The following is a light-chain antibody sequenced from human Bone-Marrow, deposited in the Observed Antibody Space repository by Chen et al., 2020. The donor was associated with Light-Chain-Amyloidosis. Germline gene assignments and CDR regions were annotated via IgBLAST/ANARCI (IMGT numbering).Light chain of an antibody. CDR1: NIGSTS. CDR2: ADS. Sequence: SYVLTQPSAVPVAPGPTATIACGGNNIGSTSVHWYQQTPVQAPLLVVYADSDRPSGIPERLSGSNSGNTAPLTIRRVEAGDEADYYCQVWDRSSDRPVFGGGTKLTVL. J-gene: IGLJ3*02. CDR3: QVWDRSSDRPV. V-gene: IGLV3-21*02.